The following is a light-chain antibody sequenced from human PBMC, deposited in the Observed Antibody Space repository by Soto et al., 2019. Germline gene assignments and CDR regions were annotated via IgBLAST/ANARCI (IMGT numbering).Light chain of an antibody. CDR3: QHYNNWPRT. CDR1: QSVSSN. V-gene: IGKV3-15*01. J-gene: IGKJ1*01. CDR2: GAS. Sequence: EILMTQSPATLSVSPGERATISCRASQSVSSNLAWYQQKPGQAPRLLIYGASTRATGIPARFSGSGSGTEFTLTISSLQSEDFAVYYCQHYNNWPRTFGQGTKVEIK.